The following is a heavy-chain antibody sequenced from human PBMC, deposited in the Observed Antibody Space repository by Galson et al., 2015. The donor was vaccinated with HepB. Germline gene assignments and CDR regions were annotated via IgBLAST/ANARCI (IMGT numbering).Heavy chain of an antibody. J-gene: IGHJ3*02. CDR2: ISSSSSTI. Sequence: SLRLSCAASGFTFSSYSMNWVRQAPGKGLEWVSYISSSSSTIYYADSVKGRFTISRDNAKNSLYLQMNSLRAEDTAVYYCARAKYNYGDYTPDAFDIWGQGQWSPSLQ. CDR1: GFTFSSYS. V-gene: IGHV3-48*01. D-gene: IGHD4-17*01. CDR3: ARAKYNYGDYTPDAFDI.